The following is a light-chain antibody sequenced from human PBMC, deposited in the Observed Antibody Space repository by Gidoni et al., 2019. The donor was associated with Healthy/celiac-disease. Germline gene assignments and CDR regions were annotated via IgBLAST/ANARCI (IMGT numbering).Light chain of an antibody. V-gene: IGKV3-20*01. CDR3: QQYGSSPPMYT. CDR1: QSVSSSY. Sequence: EIVLRQSPGTLSWSPGERATLSCRASQSVSSSYLAWYQQKPGQAPRLLIYGASSRATGIPDRFSGSGSGTDFTLPISRLEPEDFAVYYCQQYGSSPPMYTFGQGTKLEIK. J-gene: IGKJ2*01. CDR2: GAS.